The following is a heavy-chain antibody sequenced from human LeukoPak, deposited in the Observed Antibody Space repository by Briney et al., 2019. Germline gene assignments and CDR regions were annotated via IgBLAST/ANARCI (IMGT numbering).Heavy chain of an antibody. CDR2: ISAYNGNT. D-gene: IGHD1-1*01. CDR3: ARDHEYNWNDGGWFDP. CDR1: GYTFTSYG. J-gene: IGHJ5*02. Sequence: ASVKVSCKASGYTFTSYGISWVRQAPGQGLEWMGWISAYNGNTNYAQKLQGRVTMTTDTSTSTAYMELRSLRSDDTAVYYCARDHEYNWNDGGWFDPWGQGTLVTVSS. V-gene: IGHV1-18*01.